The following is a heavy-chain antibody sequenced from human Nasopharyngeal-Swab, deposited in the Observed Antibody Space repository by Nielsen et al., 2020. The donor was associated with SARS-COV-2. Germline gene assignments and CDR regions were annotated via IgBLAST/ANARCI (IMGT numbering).Heavy chain of an antibody. Sequence: WVRQPPGKGLEWIGYIYYSGSTNYNPSLKSRVTISVDTSKNQFSLKLSSVTAADTAVYYCARARLRFYYYYYMDVRGKGTTVTVSS. D-gene: IGHD5-12*01. J-gene: IGHJ6*03. V-gene: IGHV4-59*01. CDR3: ARARLRFYYYYYMDV. CDR2: IYYSGST.